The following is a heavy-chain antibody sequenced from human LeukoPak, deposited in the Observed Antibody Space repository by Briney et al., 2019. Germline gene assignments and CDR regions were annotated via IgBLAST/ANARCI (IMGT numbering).Heavy chain of an antibody. D-gene: IGHD3-10*01. CDR1: GFTFSSYG. CDR3: AKGVEILSGYFDY. V-gene: IGHV3-23*01. CDR2: ISGSGGST. Sequence: PGGTLRLSCAASGFTFSSYGMSWVRQAPGKGLEWVSAISGSGGSTYYADSVKGRFTISRDNSKNTLYLQMNSLRAEDTAVYYCAKGVEILSGYFDYWGQGTLVTVSS. J-gene: IGHJ4*02.